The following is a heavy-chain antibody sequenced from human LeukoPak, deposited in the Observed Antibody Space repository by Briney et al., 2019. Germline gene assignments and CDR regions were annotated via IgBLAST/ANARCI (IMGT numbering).Heavy chain of an antibody. CDR1: GFTLNNYW. J-gene: IGHJ4*02. D-gene: IGHD3-10*01. CDR3: ARGEGFGG. Sequence: HAGGSLRLSYAGAGFTLNNYWMRWVRQAAGKGLEWVANIRQDGNEIYYVDSVKGRFTISRDNAKNSLYLQMNSLRAEDTAVYYCARGEGFGGWGQGTLVTVSS. CDR2: IRQDGNEI. V-gene: IGHV3-7*05.